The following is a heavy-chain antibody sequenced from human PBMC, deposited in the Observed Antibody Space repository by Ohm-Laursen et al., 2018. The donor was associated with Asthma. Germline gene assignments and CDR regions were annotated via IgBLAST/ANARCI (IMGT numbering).Heavy chain of an antibody. CDR3: AGYYYDSNGYFPFDY. J-gene: IGHJ4*02. V-gene: IGHV3-23*01. CDR2: ISGST. D-gene: IGHD3-22*01. CDR1: GFTFDSYA. Sequence: SLRLSCAATGFTFDSYAMSWVRQAPGKGLEWVSGISGSTYYADSVKGRFTISRDNSKNTLYLQMNSLRAEDTAVYYCAGYYYDSNGYFPFDYWGQGTLVTVSS.